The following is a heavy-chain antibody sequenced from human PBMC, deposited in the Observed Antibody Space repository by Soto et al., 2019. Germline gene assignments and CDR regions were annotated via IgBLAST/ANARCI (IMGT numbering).Heavy chain of an antibody. J-gene: IGHJ5*02. CDR2: IKQDGSEK. D-gene: IGHD6-19*01. Sequence: QPGGSLRLSCAASGFTFSSYWMSWVRQAPGKGLEWVADIKQDGSEKYYVDSVKGRFTISRDNAKNSLYLQMNSLRAEDTAVYYCASGGSGWYGADNWFDPWGQGTRVNVSS. CDR3: ASGGSGWYGADNWFDP. V-gene: IGHV3-7*03. CDR1: GFTFSSYW.